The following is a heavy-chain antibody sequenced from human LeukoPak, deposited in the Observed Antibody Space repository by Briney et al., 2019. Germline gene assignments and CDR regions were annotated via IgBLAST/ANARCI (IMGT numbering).Heavy chain of an antibody. V-gene: IGHV3-48*03. J-gene: IGHJ4*02. CDR3: ARDTDSLLGSTYYYDSSGNFDY. CDR2: ISSSGSTI. Sequence: GGSLRLSCAAPGFTFSSYEMNWVRQAPGKGLEWVSYISSSGSTIYYADSVKGRFTISRDNAKNSLYLQMNSLRAEDTAVYYCARDTDSLLGSTYYYDSSGNFDYWGQGTLVTVSS. CDR1: GFTFSSYE. D-gene: IGHD3-22*01.